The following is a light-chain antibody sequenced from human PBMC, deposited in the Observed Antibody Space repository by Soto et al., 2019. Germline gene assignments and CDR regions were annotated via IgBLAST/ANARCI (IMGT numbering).Light chain of an antibody. V-gene: IGLV2-14*01. CDR2: DVS. CDR1: NSDIGRYNF. J-gene: IGLJ1*01. Sequence: SALTQPASVSGSAGQSISISCTGTNSDIGRYNFVSWYQQRPGQAPQLLIFDVSNRPSGISDRFSGSKSGTTASLTISGLQAEDEADYYCNSYTSTSPPSVFGTGTKVTVL. CDR3: NSYTSTSPPSV.